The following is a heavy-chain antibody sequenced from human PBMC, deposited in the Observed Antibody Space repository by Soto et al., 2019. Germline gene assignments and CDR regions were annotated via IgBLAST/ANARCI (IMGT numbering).Heavy chain of an antibody. CDR2: ISSDGTTT. Sequence: EVQLVQSGGGLAQPGKSLRLSCAASGFTFRKFWMHWVRQVPGKGPVWVSYISSDGTTTDYADSVKGRFTISRDNAKDPLYLQMGSLRAEDTAVYYCAIKDCKNDVCLGAGVTVGGALESWGQGTLVTVSS. J-gene: IGHJ1*01. CDR1: GFTFRKFW. D-gene: IGHD2-8*01. V-gene: IGHV3-74*01. CDR3: AIKDCKNDVCLGAGVTVGGALES.